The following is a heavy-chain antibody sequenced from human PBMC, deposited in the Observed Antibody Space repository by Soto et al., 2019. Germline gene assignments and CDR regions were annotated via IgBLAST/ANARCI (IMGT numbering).Heavy chain of an antibody. V-gene: IGHV1-3*01. D-gene: IGHD3-22*01. CDR2: INAGNGNT. J-gene: IGHJ3*02. CDR3: ARDGTYYYDSSHKAHDAFDI. CDR1: GYTFTSYA. Sequence: ASVKVSCKASGYTFTSYAMHWVRQAPGQRLEWMGWINAGNGNTKYSQKFQGRVTITRDTSASTAYMELRSLRSDDAAVYYCARDGTYYYDSSHKAHDAFDIWGQGTMVTVSS.